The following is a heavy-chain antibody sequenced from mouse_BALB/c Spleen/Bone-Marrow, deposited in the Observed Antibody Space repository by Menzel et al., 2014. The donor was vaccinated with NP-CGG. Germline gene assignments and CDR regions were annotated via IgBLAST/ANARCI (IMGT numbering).Heavy chain of an antibody. D-gene: IGHD4-1*01. V-gene: IGHV1-54*01. J-gene: IGHJ3*01. CDR1: GYAFTNYL. Sequence: VQVVESGAELVRPGTSVKVSCKASGYAFTNYLIEWVKQRPGQGLEWIGVINPGSGGTNYNEKFKGKATLTADKSSSTAYMQLSSLTSDDSAVYLCARELGVFAYWGQGTLVTVSA. CDR3: ARELGVFAY. CDR2: INPGSGGT.